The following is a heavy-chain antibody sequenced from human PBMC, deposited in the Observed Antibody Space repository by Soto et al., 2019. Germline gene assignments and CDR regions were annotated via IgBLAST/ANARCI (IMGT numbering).Heavy chain of an antibody. V-gene: IGHV1-18*04. CDR3: ARAAQYCSGGSCYLGAFDI. CDR1: GYTFTSYG. Sequence: ASVKVSCKASGYTFTSYGISWVRQAPGQGLEWMGWISAYNGNTNYAQKLQGRVTMTTDTSTSTAYMELRSLRSDDTAVYYCARAAQYCSGGSCYLGAFDIWGQGTMVT. J-gene: IGHJ3*02. CDR2: ISAYNGNT. D-gene: IGHD2-15*01.